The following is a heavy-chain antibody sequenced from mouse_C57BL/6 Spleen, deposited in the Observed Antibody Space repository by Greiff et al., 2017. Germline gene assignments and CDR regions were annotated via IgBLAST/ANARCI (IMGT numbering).Heavy chain of an antibody. V-gene: IGHV2-2*01. D-gene: IGHD2-3*01. CDR3: ARTYYDGYYTWFAY. J-gene: IGHJ3*01. Sequence: QVQLQQSGPGLVQPSQSLSITCTVSGFSLTSYGVHWVRQSPGKGLEWLGVIWSGGSTDYNAAFISRLSISKDNSKCQVFFKMNSLQADDTAIYYCARTYYDGYYTWFAYWGQGTLVTVSA. CDR1: GFSLTSYG. CDR2: IWSGGST.